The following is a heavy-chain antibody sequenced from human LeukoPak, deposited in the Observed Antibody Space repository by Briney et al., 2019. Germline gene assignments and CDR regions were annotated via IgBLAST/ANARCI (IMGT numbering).Heavy chain of an antibody. D-gene: IGHD6-13*01. Sequence: GGSLRLSCAASGFTVSSNYVSWVRQAPGKGLEWVSVIYSGGSTYYADSVKGRFTISRDNSKNTLYLQMNSLRAEDTAVYYCQSAAGAKGYFVDYWGQGTLVTVSS. CDR3: QSAAGAKGYFVDY. CDR1: GFTVSSNY. J-gene: IGHJ4*02. V-gene: IGHV3-53*01. CDR2: IYSGGST.